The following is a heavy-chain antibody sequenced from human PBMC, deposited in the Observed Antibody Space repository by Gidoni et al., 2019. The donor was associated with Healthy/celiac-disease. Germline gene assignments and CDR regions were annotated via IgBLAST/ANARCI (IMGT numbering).Heavy chain of an antibody. CDR3: AKSLSGYYDSSGYYYDY. D-gene: IGHD3-22*01. CDR1: GFTFSRYA. Sequence: EVQLLESGGGLVQPGGSLRLSCAASGFTFSRYAMSWVRPAQGKGLEWVSAISGSGGSTYYADSVKGRFTISRDNSKNTLYLQMNSLRAEDTAVYYCAKSLSGYYDSSGYYYDYWGQGTLVTVSS. J-gene: IGHJ4*02. V-gene: IGHV3-23*01. CDR2: ISGSGGST.